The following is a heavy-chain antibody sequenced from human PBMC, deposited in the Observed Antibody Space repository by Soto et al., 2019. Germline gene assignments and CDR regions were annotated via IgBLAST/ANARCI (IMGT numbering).Heavy chain of an antibody. CDR3: SGFIMVGGWFDPNYYHGMDV. CDR1: GYTFSNYG. Sequence: QVQLVQSGAEVKKPGASVTVSCKTSGYTFSNYGINWVRQAPGQGLEWMGWISGYNGNTNYAQTVQGRVTMTPDTSTGTVYVELRSLKSDDTAIYYCSGFIMVGGWFDPNYYHGMDVWGEGTTVTVSS. D-gene: IGHD6-19*01. V-gene: IGHV1-18*01. CDR2: ISGYNGNT. J-gene: IGHJ6*04.